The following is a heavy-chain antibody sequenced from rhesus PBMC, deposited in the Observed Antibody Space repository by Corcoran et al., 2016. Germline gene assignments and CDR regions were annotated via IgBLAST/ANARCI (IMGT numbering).Heavy chain of an antibody. J-gene: IGHJ4*01. CDR2: GPGYTGDT. V-gene: IGHV4-80*01. Sequence: QVHLKESGPGLVKPSATLSLTCAVSGDYTSPNWWGWIRPSPGKGMDWIGAGPGYTGDTNYKPSLKGRVTISQDASRNMLSLKLNSVTAADSAVYYCASEGLGWSPADYWGQGILVTVSS. D-gene: IGHD6S26*01. CDR1: GDYTSPNW. CDR3: ASEGLGWSPADY.